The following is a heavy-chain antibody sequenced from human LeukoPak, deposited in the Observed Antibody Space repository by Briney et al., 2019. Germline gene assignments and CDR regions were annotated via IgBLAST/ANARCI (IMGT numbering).Heavy chain of an antibody. Sequence: GGSLRLSCAASGFTFSSYAMHWVRQAPGRGLEWVAVISYDGSNKYYADSVKGRFTISRDNSKNTLYLQMNSLRAEDTAVYYCARGGRLTIFGVVPRYYFDYWGQGTLVTVSS. CDR1: GFTFSSYA. D-gene: IGHD3-3*01. CDR2: ISYDGSNK. CDR3: ARGGRLTIFGVVPRYYFDY. J-gene: IGHJ4*02. V-gene: IGHV3-30*04.